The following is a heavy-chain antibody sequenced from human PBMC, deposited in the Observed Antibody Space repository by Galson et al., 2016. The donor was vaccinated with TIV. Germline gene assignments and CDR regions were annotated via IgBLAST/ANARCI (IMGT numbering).Heavy chain of an antibody. CDR3: ARRGGSDSPARAFDI. CDR2: IFPSESDT. D-gene: IGHD2-21*01. J-gene: IGHJ3*02. CDR1: GYNFITYW. V-gene: IGHV5-51*01. Sequence: QSGAEVKKTGESLKISCKGSGYNFITYWIGWARQMPGKGLEWMGIIFPSESDTRYSPSFESQVTISADKSDSTISLQWTSLKTSDSGIYYCARRGGSDSPARAFDIWGQGTMVTVSS.